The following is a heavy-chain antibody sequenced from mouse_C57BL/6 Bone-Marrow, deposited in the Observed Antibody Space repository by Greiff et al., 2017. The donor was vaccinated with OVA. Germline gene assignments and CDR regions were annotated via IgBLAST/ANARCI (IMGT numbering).Heavy chain of an antibody. V-gene: IGHV1-59*01. Sequence: VQLQQPGAELVRPGTSVKLSCKASGYTFTSYWMHWVKQRPGQGLEWIGVIDPSDSYTNYNQKFKGKATLTVDTSSSTAYMQLSSLTSEDSAVYYCARSNFDYWGQGTTLTVSS. CDR2: IDPSDSYT. CDR1: GYTFTSYW. J-gene: IGHJ2*01. CDR3: ARSNFDY.